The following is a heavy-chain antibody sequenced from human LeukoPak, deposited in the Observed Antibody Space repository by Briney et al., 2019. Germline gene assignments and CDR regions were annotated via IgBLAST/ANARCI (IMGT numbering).Heavy chain of an antibody. Sequence: PSETLSLTCTVSGGSISSYYGSWIRQPAGKGLEWIGRIYTSGSTNYNPSLKSRVTISVDTSKNQFSLKLSSVTAADTAVYYCASSVTLGYSYGPEYFQHWGQGTLVTVSS. D-gene: IGHD5-18*01. CDR2: IYTSGST. V-gene: IGHV4-4*07. J-gene: IGHJ1*01. CDR1: GGSISSYY. CDR3: ASSVTLGYSYGPEYFQH.